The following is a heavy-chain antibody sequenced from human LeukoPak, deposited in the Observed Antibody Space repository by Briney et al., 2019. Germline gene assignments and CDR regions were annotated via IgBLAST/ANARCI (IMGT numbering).Heavy chain of an antibody. D-gene: IGHD2-15*01. V-gene: IGHV4-61*08. CDR3: ARDFLHRIHSSYYYYGMDV. Sequence: SETLSLTCAVSGGSISSGGYSWSWIRQSPGKGLEWVGYVYNSGDTGKNPSLKSRVTILLDTSKNQFSLKLSSVTAADTAVYYCARDFLHRIHSSYYYYGMDVWGQGTTVTVSS. CDR1: GGSISSGGYS. J-gene: IGHJ6*02. CDR2: VYNSGDT.